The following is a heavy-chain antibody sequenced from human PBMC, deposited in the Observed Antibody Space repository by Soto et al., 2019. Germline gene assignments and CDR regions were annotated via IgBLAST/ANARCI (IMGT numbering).Heavy chain of an antibody. CDR3: ARVVILVPTASTHYYYHMDV. CDR1: GGTFSNYA. J-gene: IGHJ6*02. D-gene: IGHD2-2*01. Sequence: QVQLVQSGAEVRKPGSSVTVSCKASGGTFSNYAISWVRQAPGQGLEWMGGIIPIVGTGSYAQKFQGRVTITADEPTNTAYMELSSLRFEDTAVYYCARVVILVPTASTHYYYHMDVWGLGTTITVSS. CDR2: IIPIVGTG. V-gene: IGHV1-69*01.